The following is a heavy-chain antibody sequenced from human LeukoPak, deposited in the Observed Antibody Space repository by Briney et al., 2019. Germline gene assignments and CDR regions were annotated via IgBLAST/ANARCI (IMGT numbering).Heavy chain of an antibody. Sequence: PGGSLRLSCAASGFTFSNAWMSWVRQAPGKGLEWVSYISSSGSTIYYADSVKGRFTISRDNAKNSLYLQMNSLRAEDTAVYYCARYAQWLEADFDYWGQGTLVTVSS. D-gene: IGHD6-19*01. CDR2: ISSSGSTI. CDR1: GFTFSNAW. J-gene: IGHJ4*02. V-gene: IGHV3-11*04. CDR3: ARYAQWLEADFDY.